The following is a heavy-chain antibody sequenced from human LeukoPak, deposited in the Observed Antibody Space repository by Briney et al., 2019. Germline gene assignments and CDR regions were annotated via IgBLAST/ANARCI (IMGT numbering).Heavy chain of an antibody. CDR3: ANEGGGAFDF. CDR2: IKEDGSEK. J-gene: IGHJ3*01. CDR1: GGSISSYY. V-gene: IGHV3-7*01. Sequence: EALSLTCTVSGGSISSYYWSWIRQPPGKGLEWVANIKEDGSEKYYVDSVKGRFTISRDNAKNSVYLQMNSLRADDTAVYYCANEGGGAFDFWGQGTMVTVSS. D-gene: IGHD3-16*01.